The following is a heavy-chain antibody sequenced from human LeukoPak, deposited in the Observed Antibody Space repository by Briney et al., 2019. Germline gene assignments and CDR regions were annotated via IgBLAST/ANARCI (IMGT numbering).Heavy chain of an antibody. D-gene: IGHD3-3*01. J-gene: IGHJ6*03. V-gene: IGHV1-24*01. Sequence: ASVKVSCKVSGYTLTELSMHWVRQAPGKGLEWMGGFDPEDGETIYAQKFQGRVTMTEDTSTDTAYMELSSLRSEDTAVYYCARDDLLRFSRDYYYMDVWGKGTTVTVSS. CDR1: GYTLTELS. CDR2: FDPEDGET. CDR3: ARDDLLRFSRDYYYMDV.